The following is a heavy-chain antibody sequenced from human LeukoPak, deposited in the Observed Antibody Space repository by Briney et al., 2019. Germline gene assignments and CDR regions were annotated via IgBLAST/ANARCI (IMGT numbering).Heavy chain of an antibody. CDR2: LYYGENS. CDR1: GGSISIIGISTYD. Sequence: PSETLSLTCTVSGGSISIIGISTYDWAWTRQAPGRGLEWIGSLYYGENSHYNPSLKSRATLSVDTSNNQFSLKLTSVTAADAAVYFCARQLPTAAADTRGYFDYWGQGTVVTVSS. D-gene: IGHD6-25*01. J-gene: IGHJ4*02. V-gene: IGHV4-39*01. CDR3: ARQLPTAAADTRGYFDY.